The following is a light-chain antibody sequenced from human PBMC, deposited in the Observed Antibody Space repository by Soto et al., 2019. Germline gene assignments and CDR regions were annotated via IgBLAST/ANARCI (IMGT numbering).Light chain of an antibody. Sequence: DIQMTQSPSSLSASVGDRVTITCRASQGIRNDVGWYQQKPGKAPELLIYAASSLQTGVPSRFSGSGSGTDFTLTISGLQPEDSATYYCQQSYTTSYTFGQGTRLEI. CDR1: QGIRND. V-gene: IGKV1-39*01. CDR3: QQSYTTSYT. CDR2: AAS. J-gene: IGKJ5*01.